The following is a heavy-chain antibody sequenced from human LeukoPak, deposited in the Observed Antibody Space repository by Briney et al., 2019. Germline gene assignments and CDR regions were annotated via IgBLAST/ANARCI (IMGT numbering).Heavy chain of an antibody. CDR3: ARQMRTAVAGPNFDY. CDR2: IYYSGTT. Sequence: SETLSLTCTVSGGSISSSDYNWGWIRQPPGKGLEWIGSIYYSGTTYYNPSLKSRVTISVDTSKNQFSLKLSSVTAADTAVYYCARQMRTAVAGPNFDYWGQGTLVTVSS. J-gene: IGHJ4*02. CDR1: GGSISSSDYN. V-gene: IGHV4-39*01. D-gene: IGHD6-19*01.